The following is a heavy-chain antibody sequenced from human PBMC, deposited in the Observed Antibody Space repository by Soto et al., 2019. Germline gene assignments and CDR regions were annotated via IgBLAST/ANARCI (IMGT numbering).Heavy chain of an antibody. Sequence: QITLNESGPTVVRPTETLTLTCRFSGFSLTTSGVGVGWIRQSPGKAPEWLALIYWDDDKRYSASLKSRLTITKVTSKNQVFQTVSDLDPTDTATYYCAHRVGRTVFGLVTTTAIYFDFWGQGTPVAVSS. CDR2: IYWDDDK. CDR3: AHRVGRTVFGLVTTTAIYFDF. D-gene: IGHD3-3*01. CDR1: GFSLTTSGVG. V-gene: IGHV2-5*02. J-gene: IGHJ4*02.